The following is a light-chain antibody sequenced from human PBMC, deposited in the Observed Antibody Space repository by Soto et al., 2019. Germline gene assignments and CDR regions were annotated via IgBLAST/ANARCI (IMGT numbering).Light chain of an antibody. V-gene: IGKV1-5*03. CDR3: QQYHIYSGT. CDR1: QTIDSS. CDR2: KAS. Sequence: DIQMTQSPSPRSAPVGDRVTITSGASQTIDSSLAWYQQRPGKPPNLLIYKASTLASGVPSRFSGSGSGTEFTLTINSLQPDDFATYYCQQYHIYSGTFGQGTKVDI. J-gene: IGKJ1*01.